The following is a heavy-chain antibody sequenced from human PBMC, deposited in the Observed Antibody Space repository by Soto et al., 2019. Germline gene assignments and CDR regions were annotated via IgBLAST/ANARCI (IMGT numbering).Heavy chain of an antibody. Sequence: QLQLQESGPGQVKPSETLSLTCSVSGGSISSSSYYWGWIRQPPGKGLEWIGSIYYSGSTYYNPSLKSRVTISVDTSKNQFSLKLSSVTAADAAVYYCARQVGDYYEHNWFDPWGQGTLVTVSS. J-gene: IGHJ5*02. CDR1: GGSISSSSYY. V-gene: IGHV4-39*01. CDR3: ARQVGDYYEHNWFDP. CDR2: IYYSGST. D-gene: IGHD3-22*01.